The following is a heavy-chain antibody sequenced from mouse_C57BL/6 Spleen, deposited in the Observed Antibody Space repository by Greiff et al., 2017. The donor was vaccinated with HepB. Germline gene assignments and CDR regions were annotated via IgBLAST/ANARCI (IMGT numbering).Heavy chain of an antibody. Sequence: EVQLVESGGGLVKPGGSLKLSCAASGFTFSSYTMSWVRQTPEKRLEWVATISGGGGNTYYPDSVKGRFTISRDNAKNTLYLQMSSLRSEDTALYYCARHDDYDAYFDYWGQGTTLTVSS. CDR2: ISGGGGNT. V-gene: IGHV5-9*01. J-gene: IGHJ2*01. D-gene: IGHD2-4*01. CDR3: ARHDDYDAYFDY. CDR1: GFTFSSYT.